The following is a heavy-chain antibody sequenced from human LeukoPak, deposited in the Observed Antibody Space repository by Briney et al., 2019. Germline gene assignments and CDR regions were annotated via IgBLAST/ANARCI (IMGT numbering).Heavy chain of an antibody. V-gene: IGHV1-8*01. CDR2: MQPHSGDT. J-gene: IGHJ4*02. Sequence: GASVKVSCKASGYNFTSYDINWVRQATGQGLEWMGWMQPHSGDTGYAQKFQARVTMTRDISISTVYMEVSSLTSEDSAVYYCARDGSDWGQGTLVTVSS. CDR3: ARDGSD. CDR1: GYNFTSYD.